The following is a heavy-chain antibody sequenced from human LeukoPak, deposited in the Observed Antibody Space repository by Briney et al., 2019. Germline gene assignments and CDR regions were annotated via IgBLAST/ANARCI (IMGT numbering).Heavy chain of an antibody. Sequence: SETLSLTCTVSGGSIGSYYWSWIRQPPGKGLEWIGYIYYSGSTNYNPSLKSRVTISVDTSKNQFSLKLSSVTAADTAVYYCARDRDGMDVWGQGTTVTVSS. CDR3: ARDRDGMDV. CDR2: IYYSGST. J-gene: IGHJ6*02. CDR1: GGSIGSYY. V-gene: IGHV4-59*12. D-gene: IGHD3-10*01.